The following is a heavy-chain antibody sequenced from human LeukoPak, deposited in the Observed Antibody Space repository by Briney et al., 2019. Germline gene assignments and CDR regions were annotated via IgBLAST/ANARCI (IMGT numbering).Heavy chain of an antibody. V-gene: IGHV4-34*01. D-gene: IGHD3-3*01. CDR3: ASQEPDYDFWSGYRYAY. J-gene: IGHJ4*02. CDR1: GGSFSGYY. Sequence: SETLSLTCAVYGGSFSGYYWSWIRQPPGKGLEWIGEINHSGSTNYNPSLKSRVTILVDTSKNQFSLKLSSVTAADTAVYYCASQEPDYDFWSGYRYAYWGQGTLVTVSS. CDR2: INHSGST.